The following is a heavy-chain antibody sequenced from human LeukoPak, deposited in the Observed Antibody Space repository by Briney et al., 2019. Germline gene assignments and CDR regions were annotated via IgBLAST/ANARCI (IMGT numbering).Heavy chain of an antibody. D-gene: IGHD4-23*01. J-gene: IGHJ4*02. CDR3: ARDLYGGTSATFDY. CDR2: INPNSGGT. CDR1: GYTFIGYY. V-gene: IGHV1-2*02. Sequence: ASVTVSCKASGYTFIGYYMHWVRQAPGQGLEWMGWINPNSGGTNYAQKFQGRVTMTSDTSISTAYMELSRLRSDNTAVYYCARDLYGGTSATFDYWGQGTLVTVSS.